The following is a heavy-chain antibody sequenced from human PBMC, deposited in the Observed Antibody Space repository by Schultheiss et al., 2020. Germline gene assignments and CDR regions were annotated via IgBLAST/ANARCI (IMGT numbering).Heavy chain of an antibody. D-gene: IGHD6-13*01. J-gene: IGHJ4*02. V-gene: IGHV4-39*02. CDR3: ARGRRGGSSSWHKILPTDDY. CDR2: IYHSGST. CDR1: GGSISSSSYY. Sequence: SETLSLTCTVSGGSISSSSYYWAWIRQSPGKGLEWIGNIYHSGSTKNNPSLKSRVTISVDTSRNHFSLKLSSVTAADTAVYYCARGRRGGSSSWHKILPTDDYWGQGTLVTVSS.